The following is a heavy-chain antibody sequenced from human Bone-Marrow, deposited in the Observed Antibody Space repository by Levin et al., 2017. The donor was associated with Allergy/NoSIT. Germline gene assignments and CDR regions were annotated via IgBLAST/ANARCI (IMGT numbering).Heavy chain of an antibody. CDR3: ARRLCTGGSCPLNY. Sequence: PGESLKISCKASGYIFDTYWIGWVRQMPGKGLEWMGIIYPGDSDTRYSQSFQGQITISADKSINTAYLHWSSLKASDTAIYYCARRLCTGGSCPLNYWGQGTLVTVSS. CDR2: IYPGDSDT. V-gene: IGHV5-51*01. J-gene: IGHJ4*02. D-gene: IGHD2-15*01. CDR1: GYIFDTYW.